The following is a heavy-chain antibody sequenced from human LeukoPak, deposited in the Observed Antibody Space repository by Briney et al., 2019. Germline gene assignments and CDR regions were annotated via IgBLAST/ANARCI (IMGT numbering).Heavy chain of an antibody. V-gene: IGHV4-34*01. J-gene: IGHJ4*02. Sequence: PSETLSLTCAVYGGSFSVYYWSWIRQPPGKGLEWIGEINHSGSTNYNPSLKSRVAISVDTSKNQFFLKLSSVTAADTAVYYCARQLVDYDFWSGYYPKYYFDYWGQGTLVTVSP. CDR2: INHSGST. D-gene: IGHD3-3*01. CDR1: GGSFSVYY. CDR3: ARQLVDYDFWSGYYPKYYFDY.